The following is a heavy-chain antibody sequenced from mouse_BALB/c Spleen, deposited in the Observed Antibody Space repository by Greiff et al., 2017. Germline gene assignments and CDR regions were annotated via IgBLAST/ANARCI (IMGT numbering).Heavy chain of an antibody. J-gene: IGHJ4*01. D-gene: IGHD3-1*01. CDR2: ISSGGSYT. Sequence: DVHLVESGGGLVKPGGSLKLSCAASGFTFSSYTMSWVRQTPEKRLEWVATISSGGSYTYYPDSVKGRFTISRDNAKNTLYLQMSSLKSEDTAMYYCTREGSSGYHAMDYWGQGTSVTVSS. V-gene: IGHV5-6-4*01. CDR3: TREGSSGYHAMDY. CDR1: GFTFSSYT.